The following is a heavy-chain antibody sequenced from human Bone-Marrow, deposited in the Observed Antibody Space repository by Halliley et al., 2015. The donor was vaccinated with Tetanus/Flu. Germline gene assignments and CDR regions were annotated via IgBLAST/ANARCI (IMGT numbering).Heavy chain of an antibody. CDR2: IYYSGST. J-gene: IGHJ6*02. Sequence: SWIRQPPGKGLEWIGYIYYSGSTNYNPSLKSRVTMSVDTSKNQFSLKLSSVTAADTAVYYCARDQTVVVPADGMDVWGQGP. V-gene: IGHV4-59*01. D-gene: IGHD2-2*01. CDR3: ARDQTVVVPADGMDV.